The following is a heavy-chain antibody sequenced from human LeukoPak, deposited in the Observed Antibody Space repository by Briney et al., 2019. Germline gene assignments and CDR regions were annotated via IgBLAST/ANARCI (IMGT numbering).Heavy chain of an antibody. CDR1: GGSFSGYY. J-gene: IGHJ6*02. CDR2: INHSGST. Sequence: SETLSLTCAVYGGSFSGYYWSWIRQPPGKGLEWIGEINHSGSTNYNPSLKSRVTISVDTSKNQFSLKLSSVTAADTAVYYCARGRGRVPPRYGMDVWGQGTTVTVSS. V-gene: IGHV4-34*01. CDR3: ARGRGRVPPRYGMDV.